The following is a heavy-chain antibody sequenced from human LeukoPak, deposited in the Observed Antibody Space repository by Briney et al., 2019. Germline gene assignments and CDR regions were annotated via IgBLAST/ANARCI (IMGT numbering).Heavy chain of an antibody. CDR3: AKDGGGRDFYTFDY. J-gene: IGHJ4*02. Sequence: GGSLRLSCAASGFTLGHYAMSWVRQAPGKGLEWVAAISGDHATYDSNSLRGRFTISRDNSKNMLYLQMNSLRAEDTAVYYCAKDGGGRDFYTFDYWGQGTLVTVSS. CDR2: ISGDHAT. CDR1: GFTLGHYA. D-gene: IGHD3-16*01. V-gene: IGHV3-23*01.